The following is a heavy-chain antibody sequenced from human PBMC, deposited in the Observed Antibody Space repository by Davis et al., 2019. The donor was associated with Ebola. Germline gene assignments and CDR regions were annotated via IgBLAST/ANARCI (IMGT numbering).Heavy chain of an antibody. CDR3: ARAAAGTWDFDY. D-gene: IGHD6-13*01. Sequence: PGGSLRLSCAASGFTFSSYAMTWVRQAPGKALEWVSSISNSGGSAYYADSVKGRFTVSRDNSKNTVSLQMNSLRAEDTAVYYCARAAAGTWDFDYWGQGTLVTVSS. CDR1: GFTFSSYA. V-gene: IGHV3-23*01. J-gene: IGHJ4*02. CDR2: ISNSGGSA.